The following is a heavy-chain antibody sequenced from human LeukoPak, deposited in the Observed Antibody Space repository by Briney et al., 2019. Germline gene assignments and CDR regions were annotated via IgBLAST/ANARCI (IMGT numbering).Heavy chain of an antibody. D-gene: IGHD3-10*01. V-gene: IGHV1-2*02. CDR2: INPRNGGT. J-gene: IGHJ6*03. CDR1: GYTFTGYY. Sequence: ASVKVSCKASGYTFTGYYVHWVRQAPGHGLEWMGWINPRNGGTHSAQKFQGRLSMTGDTSTTTAYMELSGLTSDDTAVYYCATGAQYGLWGVPYFYYMHVWGKGTTVTVSS. CDR3: ATGAQYGLWGVPYFYYMHV.